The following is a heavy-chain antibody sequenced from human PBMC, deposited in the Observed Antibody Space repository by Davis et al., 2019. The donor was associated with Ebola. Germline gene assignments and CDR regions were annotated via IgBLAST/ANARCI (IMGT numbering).Heavy chain of an antibody. CDR3: AREEQQLAFDY. V-gene: IGHV3-74*01. CDR1: GFTFSTYW. D-gene: IGHD6-13*01. J-gene: IGHJ4*02. CDR2: IDSDGSST. Sequence: GESLKISCAASGFTFSTYWMHWVRQTPGKGPVWLSRIDSDGSSTSYADFVRGRFTISRDNAKNTLFLQMNSLRAEDTALYYCAREEQQLAFDYWGQGTLVTVSS.